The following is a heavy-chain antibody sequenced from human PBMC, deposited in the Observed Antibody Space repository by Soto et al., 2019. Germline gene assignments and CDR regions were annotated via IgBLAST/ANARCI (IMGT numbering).Heavy chain of an antibody. V-gene: IGHV3-64*02. CDR2: ISSNGGST. Sequence: HPGGSLRLSCAASGFTFSSYAMHWVRQAPGKGLEYVSAISSNGGSTYYADSVKGRFTISRDNSKNTLYLQMGSLRAEDMAVYYCARGQSLEATIRGYYYGMDVWGQGTTVTVSS. J-gene: IGHJ6*02. CDR3: ARGQSLEATIRGYYYGMDV. CDR1: GFTFSSYA. D-gene: IGHD5-12*01.